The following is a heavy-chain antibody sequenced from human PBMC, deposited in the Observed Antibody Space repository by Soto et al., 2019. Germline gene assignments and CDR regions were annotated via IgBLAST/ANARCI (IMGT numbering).Heavy chain of an antibody. CDR1: GFTFSSYG. D-gene: IGHD5-18*01. CDR2: ISSNGGST. Sequence: GGSLRLSCAAAGFTFSSYGRHCVRQAPGKGLEYVSAISSNGGSTYYANSVKGRFTISRDNSKNTLYLQMGSLRAEDMAVYYCARAGGYSYGSSFDYYGMDVWGQGTTVTVS. V-gene: IGHV3-64*01. CDR3: ARAGGYSYGSSFDYYGMDV. J-gene: IGHJ6*02.